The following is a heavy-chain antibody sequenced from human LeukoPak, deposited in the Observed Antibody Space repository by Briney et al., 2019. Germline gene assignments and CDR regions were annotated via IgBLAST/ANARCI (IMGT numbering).Heavy chain of an antibody. Sequence: GGSLRLSCAASGFTIVTYSMSWVRQAPGKGLEWVSTMNSDGGYIVYADSVKGRFTISKDNAKNSLYLQMNNLRADDTAVYYCARDNAGWSRDYWGQGTLVTVSS. CDR1: GFTIVTYS. D-gene: IGHD6-19*01. V-gene: IGHV3-21*01. CDR3: ARDNAGWSRDY. CDR2: MNSDGGYI. J-gene: IGHJ4*02.